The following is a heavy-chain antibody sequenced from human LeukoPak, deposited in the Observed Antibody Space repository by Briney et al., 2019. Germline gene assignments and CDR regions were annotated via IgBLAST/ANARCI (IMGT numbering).Heavy chain of an antibody. J-gene: IGHJ3*02. CDR1: GFTFTSSA. D-gene: IGHD3-10*01. Sequence: GASVNVSCKASGFTFTSSAMQWVRQARGQRLEWIGWIVVGSGNTNYAQKFQERVTITRDMSTSTAYMELSSLRSEDTAVYYCAATGGQGDAFDIWGQGTMVTVSS. V-gene: IGHV1-58*02. CDR3: AATGGQGDAFDI. CDR2: IVVGSGNT.